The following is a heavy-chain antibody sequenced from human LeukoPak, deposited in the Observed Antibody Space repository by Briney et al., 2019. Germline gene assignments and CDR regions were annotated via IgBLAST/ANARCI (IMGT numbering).Heavy chain of an antibody. CDR3: ARDPPNSGYAFDV. Sequence: PGRSLRLSCAASGFTFTTHAMHWVRQAPGMGLEWVAFIWFDGSNKYYADSVKGRFTISRDNSENTLYLQMNSLRAEDTAVYYCARDPPNSGYAFDVWGQGTTVTVSS. CDR1: GFTFTTHA. D-gene: IGHD7-27*01. V-gene: IGHV3-33*01. CDR2: IWFDGSNK. J-gene: IGHJ3*01.